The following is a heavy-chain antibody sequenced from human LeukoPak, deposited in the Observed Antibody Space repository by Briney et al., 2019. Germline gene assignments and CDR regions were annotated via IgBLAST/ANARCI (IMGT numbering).Heavy chain of an antibody. D-gene: IGHD6-19*01. CDR3: AKDPQWLVPQYFQH. V-gene: IGHV3-30*02. Sequence: GGSLRLSCAASGFTFSSYGMHWVRQAPGKGLEGVAFIRYDGSNKYYADSVKGRFTISRDNSKNTLYLQMNSLRAEDTAVYYCAKDPQWLVPQYFQHWGQDTLVTVSS. J-gene: IGHJ1*01. CDR2: IRYDGSNK. CDR1: GFTFSSYG.